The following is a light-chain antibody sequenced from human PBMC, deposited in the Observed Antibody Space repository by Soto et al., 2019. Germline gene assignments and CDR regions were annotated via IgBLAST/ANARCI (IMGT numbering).Light chain of an antibody. J-gene: IGKJ4*01. CDR1: QYISNY. V-gene: IGKV1-33*01. CDR3: QQYDNFPLT. Sequence: DLQMTQSPSSLSASVGDRVTITCQASQYISNYLNWYQLKPGKAPRLLIYAASNLETGVPSRFSGSGSGTDFTFAISSLQPEDVATYYCQQYDNFPLTFGGGTKVEIK. CDR2: AAS.